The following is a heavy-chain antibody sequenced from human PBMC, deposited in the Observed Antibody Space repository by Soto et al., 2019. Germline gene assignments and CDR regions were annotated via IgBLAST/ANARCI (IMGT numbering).Heavy chain of an antibody. Sequence: QVQLVQSGAEVKKPGSSVKVSCKASGGTFSSYTISWVRQAPGQGLEWMGRIIPILGIANYAQKFQGRVTITADKSTSTAYMALSSLRSEDTAVYYCARAPYSVSYQHYFDYWGQGTLVTVSS. D-gene: IGHD1-26*01. CDR3: ARAPYSVSYQHYFDY. CDR1: GGTFSSYT. V-gene: IGHV1-69*02. CDR2: IIPILGIA. J-gene: IGHJ4*02.